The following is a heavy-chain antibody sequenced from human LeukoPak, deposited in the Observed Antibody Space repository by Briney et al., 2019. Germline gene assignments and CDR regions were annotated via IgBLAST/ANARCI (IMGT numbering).Heavy chain of an antibody. CDR1: GGSFSGYY. J-gene: IGHJ4*02. CDR3: ARGDYGDLYY. D-gene: IGHD4-17*01. V-gene: IGHV4-34*01. CDR2: VSHRGST. Sequence: SETLSLTCAVFGGSFSGYYWSWIRRSPGKGLEWIGEVSHRGSTNYNPSLKSRVTISLDTSKNQFSLELTSVTAADTAIYYCARGDYGDLYYWGQGTLVTVSS.